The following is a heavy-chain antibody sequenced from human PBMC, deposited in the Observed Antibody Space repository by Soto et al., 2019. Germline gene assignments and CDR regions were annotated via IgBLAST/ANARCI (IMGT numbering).Heavy chain of an antibody. CDR1: GGTFSSYA. V-gene: IGHV1-69*13. Sequence: ASVKVSCKASGGTFSSYAISWVRQAPGQGLEWMGGSIPIFGTANYAQKFQGRVTITADESTSTAYMELSSLRSEDTAVYYCARDRVPYSSRSLGWFDPWGQGTLVTVSS. J-gene: IGHJ5*02. CDR2: SIPIFGTA. CDR3: ARDRVPYSSRSLGWFDP. D-gene: IGHD6-13*01.